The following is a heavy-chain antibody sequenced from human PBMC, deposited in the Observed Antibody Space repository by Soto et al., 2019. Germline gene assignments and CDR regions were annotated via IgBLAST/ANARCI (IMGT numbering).Heavy chain of an antibody. CDR1: GFTFSSYS. J-gene: IGHJ5*02. CDR3: AKDPWDIVVVPAAILAHWFDP. D-gene: IGHD2-2*01. V-gene: IGHV3-23*01. Sequence: GSLRLSCAASGFTFSSYSMAWVPQAPGKGLEWVSVISGSGGSTYYADSVKGRFTISRDNSKNTLYLQMNSLRAEDTAVYYCAKDPWDIVVVPAAILAHWFDPWGQETLVTVSS. CDR2: ISGSGGST.